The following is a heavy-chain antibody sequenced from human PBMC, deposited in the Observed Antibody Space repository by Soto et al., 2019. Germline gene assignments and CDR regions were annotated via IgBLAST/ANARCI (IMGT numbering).Heavy chain of an antibody. V-gene: IGHV4-59*01. J-gene: IGHJ4*02. D-gene: IGHD3-22*01. CDR1: GGSFSGYY. CDR3: ARGNYYGSSGYYDY. CDR2: IYYSGST. Sequence: PSETLSLTCAVYGGSFSGYYWSWIRQPPGKGLEWIGYIYYSGSTNYNPSLKSRVTISVDTSKNQFSLKLSSVTAADTAVYYCARGNYYGSSGYYDYWGQGTLVTVSS.